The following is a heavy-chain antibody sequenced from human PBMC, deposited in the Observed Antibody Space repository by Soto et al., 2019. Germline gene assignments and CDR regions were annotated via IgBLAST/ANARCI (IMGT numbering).Heavy chain of an antibody. CDR2: ISYDGSTK. V-gene: IGHV3-30*03. J-gene: IGHJ6*02. CDR3: ATLYHRDLRRSWDLDYGMDV. D-gene: IGHD6-13*01. CDR1: GFTFSSYG. Sequence: QVQLVESGGGVVQPGRSLRLSCAASGFTFSSYGMHWVRQAPGKGLEWVAVISYDGSTKYYADSVKGRFTISRDNSKNTLYLQMNSLRAEDTAVYSCATLYHRDLRRSWDLDYGMDVWGQGTTVTVYS.